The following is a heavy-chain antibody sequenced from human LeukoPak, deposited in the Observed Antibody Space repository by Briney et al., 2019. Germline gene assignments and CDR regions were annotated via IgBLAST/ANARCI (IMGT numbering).Heavy chain of an antibody. V-gene: IGHV3-48*02. J-gene: IGHJ4*02. D-gene: IGHD3-22*01. Sequence: GGSLRLSCAASGFTFSSYWMHWVRQAPGKGLEWVSYLSGRSNSIYYAESVKGRFTISRDNAKNSLYLQMNSLRDEDTAVYYCARDFRYHDSSGYYSFDYWGQGTLVTVSS. CDR1: GFTFSSYW. CDR2: LSGRSNSI. CDR3: ARDFRYHDSSGYYSFDY.